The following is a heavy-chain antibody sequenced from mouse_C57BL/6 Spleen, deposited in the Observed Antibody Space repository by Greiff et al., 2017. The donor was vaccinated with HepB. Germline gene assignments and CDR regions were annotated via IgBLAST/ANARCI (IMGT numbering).Heavy chain of an antibody. Sequence: QVQLQQSGPGLVQPSQSLSITCTVSGFSLTSYGVHWVRQSPGKGLEWLGVIWSGGSTDYNAAFISRLSISKDNYKSQVFFKMNSLQADDTAIYYCDRTPIVTTPYWDFDVWGTGTTVTVSS. CDR1: GFSLTSYG. CDR3: DRTPIVTTPYWDFDV. J-gene: IGHJ1*03. V-gene: IGHV2-2*01. CDR2: IWSGGST. D-gene: IGHD2-5*01.